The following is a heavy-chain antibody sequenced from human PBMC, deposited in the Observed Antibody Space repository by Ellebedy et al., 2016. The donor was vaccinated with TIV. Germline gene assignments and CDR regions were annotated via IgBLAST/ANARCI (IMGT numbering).Heavy chain of an antibody. D-gene: IGHD3-10*01. CDR2: IYYSGST. CDR1: GGSFSGYY. Sequence: MPSETLSLTCAVYGGSFSGYYWSWIRQPPGKGLEWIGYIYYSGSTNYNPSLKSRVTIAVDTSKNQFSLKLSSVTAADTAVYYCARGGGSGSYGYYGMDVWGQGTTVTVSS. CDR3: ARGGGSGSYGYYGMDV. J-gene: IGHJ6*02. V-gene: IGHV4-59*12.